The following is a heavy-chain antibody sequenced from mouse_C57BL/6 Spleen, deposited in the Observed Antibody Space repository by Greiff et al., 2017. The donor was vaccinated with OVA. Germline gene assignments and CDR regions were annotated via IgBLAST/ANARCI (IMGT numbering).Heavy chain of an antibody. Sequence: EVQLVESGPELVKPGASVKMSCKASGYTFTDYNMHWVKQSHGKSLEWIGYINPNNGGTSYNQKFKGKATLTVNKSSSTAYMELRSLTSEDSAVYYCARSGYYYGSDYFDYWGQGTTLTVSS. CDR2: INPNNGGT. CDR3: ARSGYYYGSDYFDY. J-gene: IGHJ2*01. V-gene: IGHV1-22*01. CDR1: GYTFTDYN. D-gene: IGHD1-1*01.